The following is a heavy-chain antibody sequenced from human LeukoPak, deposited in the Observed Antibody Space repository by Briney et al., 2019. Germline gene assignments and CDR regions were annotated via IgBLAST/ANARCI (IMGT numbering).Heavy chain of an antibody. Sequence: SETLSLTCTVSGGSISSSSYYWGWIRQPPGKGLEWIGSIYYSGSTYYNPSLKSRVTISVDTSKNQFSLKLSSVTAADTAVYYYPRADLWFGVDYWGQGTLVTVSS. CDR2: IYYSGST. CDR1: GGSISSSSYY. CDR3: PRADLWFGVDY. D-gene: IGHD3-10*01. V-gene: IGHV4-39*07. J-gene: IGHJ4*02.